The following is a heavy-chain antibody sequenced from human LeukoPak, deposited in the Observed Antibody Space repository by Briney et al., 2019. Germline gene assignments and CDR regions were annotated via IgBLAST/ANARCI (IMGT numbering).Heavy chain of an antibody. CDR1: GGSISSSSYY. Sequence: SETLSLTCTVSGGSISSSSYYWGWVRQPPGKGLEWIGSIYYSGSTYYNPSLKSRVTISVDTSKNQFSLKLSSVTAADTAVYYCARLSRSDWLFDYWGQGTLVTVSS. CDR3: ARLSRSDWLFDY. V-gene: IGHV4-39*01. J-gene: IGHJ4*02. CDR2: IYYSGST. D-gene: IGHD3-9*01.